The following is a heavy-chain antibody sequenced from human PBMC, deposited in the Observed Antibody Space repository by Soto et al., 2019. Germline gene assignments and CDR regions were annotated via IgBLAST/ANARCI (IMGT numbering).Heavy chain of an antibody. V-gene: IGHV3-74*01. CDR3: GTDFQH. Sequence: EVQLVESGGGPVQPGGSLRLPCVASGITFTNYWMHRVRQVPGKGLVWVARVDSDGRGKSQAGVVKGRFTNSRDNAKNTLYLQMNGLGFEDTAMYYCGTDFQHWGQGIPVTVSS. J-gene: IGHJ1*01. D-gene: IGHD2-2*01. CDR2: VDSDGRGK. CDR1: GITFTNYW.